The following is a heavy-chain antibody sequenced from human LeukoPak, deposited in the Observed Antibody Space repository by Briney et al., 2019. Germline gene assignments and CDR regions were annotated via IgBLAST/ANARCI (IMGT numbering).Heavy chain of an antibody. D-gene: IGHD5-24*01. CDR1: GYTFTGYY. V-gene: IGHV1-46*01. Sequence: ASVKVSCKASGYTFTGYYMHWARQAPGQGLEWMGIINPSGGSTSYAQKFQGRVTMTRDTSTSTVYMELSSLRSEDTAVYYCARVVGDGYNSDAFDIWGQGTMVTVSS. CDR2: INPSGGST. J-gene: IGHJ3*02. CDR3: ARVVGDGYNSDAFDI.